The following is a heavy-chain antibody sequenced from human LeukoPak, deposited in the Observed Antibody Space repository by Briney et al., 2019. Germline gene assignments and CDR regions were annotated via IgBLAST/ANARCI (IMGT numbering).Heavy chain of an antibody. CDR2: IYYSGST. D-gene: IGHD5-18*01. CDR1: GGSISSGDYY. Sequence: SQTLSLTCTVSGGSISSGDYYWSWIRQPPGKGLEWIGYIYYSGSTYYNLSLKSRVTISVDTSKNQFSLKLSSVTAADTAVYYCARDLGTAISFDYWGQGTLVTVSS. V-gene: IGHV4-30-4*08. CDR3: ARDLGTAISFDY. J-gene: IGHJ4*02.